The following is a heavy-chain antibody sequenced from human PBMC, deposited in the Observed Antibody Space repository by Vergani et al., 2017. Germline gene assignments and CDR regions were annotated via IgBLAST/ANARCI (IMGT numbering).Heavy chain of an antibody. Sequence: DVHLAESGGGFFQPGGSLRLSCSASGFSFNSHWMHWVRQVPGKGLLWVSRIKSDGSITAYADSVKGRFTIARDNDQNTLYLQMNSLRAEDTAVYYCAKARESGIAARPFDYWGQGTLVTVSS. CDR2: IKSDGSIT. V-gene: IGHV3-74*03. D-gene: IGHD6-6*01. CDR1: GFSFNSHW. CDR3: AKARESGIAARPFDY. J-gene: IGHJ4*02.